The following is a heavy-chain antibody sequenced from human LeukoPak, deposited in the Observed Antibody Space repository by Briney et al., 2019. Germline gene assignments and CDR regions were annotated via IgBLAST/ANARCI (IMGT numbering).Heavy chain of an antibody. J-gene: IGHJ6*03. D-gene: IGHD1-26*01. CDR1: GFTVSSNY. Sequence: GGSLRLSCAASGFTVSSNYMSWVRQAPGKGLEWVSGISWNSGSIGYADSVKGRFTISRDNAKNSLYLQMNSLRAEDMALYYCAKDSGSNWDYYYYMDVWGKGTTVTVSS. CDR2: ISWNSGSI. CDR3: AKDSGSNWDYYYYMDV. V-gene: IGHV3-9*03.